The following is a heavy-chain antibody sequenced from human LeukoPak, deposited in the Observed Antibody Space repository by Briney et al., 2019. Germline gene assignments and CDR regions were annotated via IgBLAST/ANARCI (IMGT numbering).Heavy chain of an antibody. CDR3: ARRYGSYSQNLFDY. D-gene: IGHD3-10*01. J-gene: IGHJ4*02. CDR2: IYHSGST. CDR1: GYSLSSGYY. V-gene: IGHV4-38-2*01. Sequence: PSETLSLTCAVSGYSLSSGYYWGWIRQPPGKGLEWIGSIYHSGSTYYNPSLKSRVTISVDTSKNQFSLNLSSVTAADTAVYYCARRYGSYSQNLFDYWGQGTLVTVSS.